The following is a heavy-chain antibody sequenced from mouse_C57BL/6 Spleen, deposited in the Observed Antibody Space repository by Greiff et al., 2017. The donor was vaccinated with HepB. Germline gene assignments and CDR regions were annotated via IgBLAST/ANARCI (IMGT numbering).Heavy chain of an antibody. J-gene: IGHJ3*01. Sequence: EVMLVESGGGLVQPGGSMKLSCVASGFTFSNYWMNWVRQSPEKGLEWVAQIRLKSDNYATHYAESVKGRFTISRDDSKSSVYLQMNNLRAEDTGIYYCTERGSFAYWGQGTLVTVSA. CDR2: IRLKSDNYAT. V-gene: IGHV6-3*01. CDR3: TERGSFAY. CDR1: GFTFSNYW.